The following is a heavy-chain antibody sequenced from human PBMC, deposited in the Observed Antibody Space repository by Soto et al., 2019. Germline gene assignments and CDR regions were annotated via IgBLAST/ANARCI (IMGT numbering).Heavy chain of an antibody. Sequence: GGSLRLSCAASGFTFSSYAMHWVRQAPGKGLEWVAVISYDGSNKYYADSVKGRFTISRDNSKNTLYLQMNSLRAEDTAVYYCAKDEAAAGTDYWGQGTLVTVSS. V-gene: IGHV3-30-3*01. CDR3: AKDEAAAGTDY. CDR2: ISYDGSNK. CDR1: GFTFSSYA. J-gene: IGHJ4*02. D-gene: IGHD6-13*01.